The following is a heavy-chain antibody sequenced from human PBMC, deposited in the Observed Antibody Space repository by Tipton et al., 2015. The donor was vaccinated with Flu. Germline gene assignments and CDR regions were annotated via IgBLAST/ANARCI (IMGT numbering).Heavy chain of an antibody. CDR2: IKQDGSEK. CDR1: GFTFSTYW. V-gene: IGHV3-7*01. D-gene: IGHD1-26*01. Sequence: SLRLSCAASGFTFSTYWMSWVRQAPGKGLEWVANIKQDGSEKYYVDSVKGRFTISRDNAKNSLYLQMNSLRAEDTAVYYCASLRGSGSYSRYAFDIWGQGTMVTASS. J-gene: IGHJ3*02. CDR3: ASLRGSGSYSRYAFDI.